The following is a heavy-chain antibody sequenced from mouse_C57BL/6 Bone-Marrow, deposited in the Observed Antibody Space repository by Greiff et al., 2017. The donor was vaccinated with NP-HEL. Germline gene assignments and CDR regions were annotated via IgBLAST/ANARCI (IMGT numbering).Heavy chain of an antibody. Sequence: VQLKQSGPELVKPGASVKISCKASGYSFTDYNMNWVKQSNGKSLEWIGVINPNYGTTSYNQKFKGKATLTVDQSSSTAYMQLNSLTSEDSAVYYCARGSPIISYGSRWAMDYWGQGTSVTVSS. CDR3: ARGSPIISYGSRWAMDY. J-gene: IGHJ4*01. D-gene: IGHD1-1*01. CDR2: INPNYGTT. V-gene: IGHV1-39*01. CDR1: GYSFTDYN.